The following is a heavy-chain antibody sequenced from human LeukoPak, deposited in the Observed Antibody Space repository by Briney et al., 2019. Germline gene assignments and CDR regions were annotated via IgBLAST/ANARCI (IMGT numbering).Heavy chain of an antibody. CDR1: GGSNSSYY. CDR3: ARNPVATIYGNFGF. CDR2: ISYTGSTTYNASSGST. D-gene: IGHD5-12*01. V-gene: IGHV4-59*12. Sequence: SETLSLTCTVSGGSNSSYYWSWIRQPPGKGLEWIAYISYTGSTTYNASSGSTNYNPSLKSRVTISMDTSKNQFSLNLSSVTAAGSAVYYCARNPVATIYGNFGFWGQGTLVTVSS. J-gene: IGHJ4*02.